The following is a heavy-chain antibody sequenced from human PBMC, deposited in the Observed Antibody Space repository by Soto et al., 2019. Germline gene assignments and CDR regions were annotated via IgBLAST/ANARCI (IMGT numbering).Heavy chain of an antibody. D-gene: IGHD4-17*01. V-gene: IGHV3-23*01. J-gene: IGHJ4*02. CDR3: AKDRGGMTTKPRGLFDN. Sequence: GGSLRLSCVASGFTFSNYAMSWVRQAPGKGLEWVSGISGGGGSTYYADSVKGRFTISRDNSKNTLNLQMNSLRAEDTAVYYCAKDRGGMTTKPRGLFDNWGQGTLVTVSS. CDR1: GFTFSNYA. CDR2: ISGGGGST.